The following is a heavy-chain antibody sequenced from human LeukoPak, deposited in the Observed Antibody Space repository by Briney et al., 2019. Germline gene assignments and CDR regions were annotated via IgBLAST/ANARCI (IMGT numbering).Heavy chain of an antibody. CDR2: INPSDGSS. CDR1: GYTFTNYY. J-gene: IGHJ4*02. D-gene: IGHD3-22*01. Sequence: ASVKVSCKTSGYTFTNYYIHWVRQAPGQGLAWMGIINPSDGSSTYAQNFQGRVTMTRDTSTSTVYMELSSLRSEDTAVYYCARGQSSANYYFEYWGQGTLVTVSS. V-gene: IGHV1-46*01. CDR3: ARGQSSANYYFEY.